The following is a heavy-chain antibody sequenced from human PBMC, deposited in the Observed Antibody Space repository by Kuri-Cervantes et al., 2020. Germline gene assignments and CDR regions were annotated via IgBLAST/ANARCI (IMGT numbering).Heavy chain of an antibody. CDR3: AKGLVAATRYGMDV. J-gene: IGHJ6*02. CDR1: GFTFSSYG. CDR2: ISYDGSNK. Sequence: GGSLRLSCAASGFTFSSYGMHWVRQAPGKGLEWVAVISYDGSNKYYADSVKGRFTISRDNSKNTLYLQMNSLRAEDTAVYYCAKGLVAATRYGMDVWGQGTTVTVSS. V-gene: IGHV3-30*18. D-gene: IGHD2-15*01.